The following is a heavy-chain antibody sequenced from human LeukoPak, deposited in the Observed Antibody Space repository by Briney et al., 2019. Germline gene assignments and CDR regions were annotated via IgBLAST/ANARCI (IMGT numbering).Heavy chain of an antibody. CDR2: IIPIFSTA. CDR1: GGTFSSYA. V-gene: IGHV1-69*13. Sequence: ASVKVSCKASGGTFSSYAISWVRQAPGQGLEWMGGIIPIFSTANYAQKFQGRVTITADESTSTAYVELSSLRSEDTAVYYCARLQLRNYYYYGMDVWGQGTTVTVSS. CDR3: ARLQLRNYYYYGMDV. D-gene: IGHD4-23*01. J-gene: IGHJ6*02.